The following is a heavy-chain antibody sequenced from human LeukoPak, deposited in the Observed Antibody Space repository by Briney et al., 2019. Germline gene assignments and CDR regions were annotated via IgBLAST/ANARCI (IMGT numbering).Heavy chain of an antibody. J-gene: IGHJ4*02. CDR2: INPNSGGT. Sequence: ASVKVSCKASGYTFTGYYMHWVRQAPGQGLEWMGWINPNSGGTNYAQKFQGRVTMTRDTSISTAYMELSRLRSDDTAGYYCARDEDYGDPTGDYWGQGTLVTVSS. D-gene: IGHD4-17*01. CDR3: ARDEDYGDPTGDY. CDR1: GYTFTGYY. V-gene: IGHV1-2*02.